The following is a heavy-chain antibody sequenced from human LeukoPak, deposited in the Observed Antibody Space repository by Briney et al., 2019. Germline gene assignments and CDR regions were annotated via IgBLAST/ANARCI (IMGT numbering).Heavy chain of an antibody. CDR1: GFTLSTYE. CDR2: ISSSAGTK. D-gene: IGHD3-9*01. V-gene: IGHV3-48*03. J-gene: IGHJ4*02. CDR3: ASEPAGEYHDRNGYLDY. Sequence: GGSLRLSCVASGFTLSTYEMNWVRQAPGRGLEWISYISSSAGTKYYADSVKGRFTISRDNAKNSLYLEMNSLRAEDTAIYYCASEPAGEYHDRNGYLDYWGPGTLVTVSS.